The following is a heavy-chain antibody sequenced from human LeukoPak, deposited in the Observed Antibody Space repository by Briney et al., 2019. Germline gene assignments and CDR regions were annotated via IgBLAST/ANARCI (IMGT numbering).Heavy chain of an antibody. V-gene: IGHV4-34*01. CDR2: INHSGST. Sequence: ASETLSLTCTVSGGSISSYYWSWIRQPAGKGLEWIGEINHSGSTNYNPSLKSRVTISVDTSKNQFSLKLSSVTAADTAVYYCARAKPAATRSSFDYWGQGTLVTVSS. D-gene: IGHD2-15*01. CDR1: GGSISSYY. CDR3: ARAKPAATRSSFDY. J-gene: IGHJ4*02.